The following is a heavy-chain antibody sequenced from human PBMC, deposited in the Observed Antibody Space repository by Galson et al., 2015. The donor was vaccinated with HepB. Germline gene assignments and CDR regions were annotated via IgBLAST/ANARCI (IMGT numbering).Heavy chain of an antibody. CDR3: AREKGLLWFGELLSTGAFDY. Sequence: SVKVSCKASGYTFTSYAMHWVRQAPGQRLEWMGWINAGNGNTKYSQKFQGRVTITRDTSASTAYMELSSLRSEDTAVYYCAREKGLLWFGELLSTGAFDYWGQGTLVTVSS. D-gene: IGHD3-10*01. CDR1: GYTFTSYA. CDR2: INAGNGNT. J-gene: IGHJ4*02. V-gene: IGHV1-3*01.